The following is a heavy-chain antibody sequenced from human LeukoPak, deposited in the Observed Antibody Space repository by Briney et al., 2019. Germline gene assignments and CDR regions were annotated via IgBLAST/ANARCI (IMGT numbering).Heavy chain of an antibody. CDR3: ARDSRGGGPDFDY. V-gene: IGHV4-59*01. D-gene: IGHD3-16*01. Sequence: SETLSLTCIVSGDSITNSYWAWIRQAPGKGLQWIGYIYYSGTVTNYNPFLRSRVTISMDTSSNRFSLNLTSVTAADTAVYYCARDSRGGGPDFDYWGQGTLVTVSS. J-gene: IGHJ4*02. CDR1: GDSITNSY. CDR2: IYYSGTVT.